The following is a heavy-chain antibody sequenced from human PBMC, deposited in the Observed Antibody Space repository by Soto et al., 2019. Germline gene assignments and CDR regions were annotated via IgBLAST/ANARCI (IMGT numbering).Heavy chain of an antibody. Sequence: GASVKVSCQASGGTFSSYAISWVRQAPGQGLEWMGGIIPIFGTANYAQKFQGRVTITADESTSTAYMELSSLRSEDTAVYYCARSAPPRGYSGYDFDYWGQGTLVTVSS. V-gene: IGHV1-69*13. CDR3: ARSAPPRGYSGYDFDY. J-gene: IGHJ4*02. CDR1: GGTFSSYA. CDR2: IIPIFGTA. D-gene: IGHD5-12*01.